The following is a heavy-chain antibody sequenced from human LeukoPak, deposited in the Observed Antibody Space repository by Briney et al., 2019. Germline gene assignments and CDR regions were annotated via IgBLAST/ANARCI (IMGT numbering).Heavy chain of an antibody. D-gene: IGHD4-17*01. Sequence: PSETLSLTCTVSGGSISGYYWSWIRRPPRKGLEWIGYIYSSGSTKYDPSLESRVTISLDTSKNQVSLNLSSVTAADTAIYFCARGHYDLAPWGQGILVTVSS. J-gene: IGHJ5*02. CDR3: ARGHYDLAP. CDR2: IYSSGST. CDR1: GGSISGYY. V-gene: IGHV4-59*01.